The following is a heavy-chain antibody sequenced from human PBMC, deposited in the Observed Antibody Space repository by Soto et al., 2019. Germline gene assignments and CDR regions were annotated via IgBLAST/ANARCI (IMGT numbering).Heavy chain of an antibody. V-gene: IGHV4-59*01. D-gene: IGHD3-16*01. J-gene: IGHJ4*02. Sequence: SETLSLTCNVSGVSLTGYHWNWIRQPPGKTLEWIGSVYYSGSVSYNPSLKGRASISVDRSKNQFSLKLTSVTAADTAVYYCARGGDNSPWYYSLWGQGTLVTVSS. CDR1: GVSLTGYH. CDR2: VYYSGSV. CDR3: ARGGDNSPWYYSL.